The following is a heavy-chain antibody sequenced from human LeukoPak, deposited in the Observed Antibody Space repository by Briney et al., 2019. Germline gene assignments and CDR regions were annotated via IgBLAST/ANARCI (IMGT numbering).Heavy chain of an antibody. D-gene: IGHD3-22*01. CDR2: IIPIFGTA. Sequence: ASEKVSCKASGGTFSSYAISWVRQAPGQGLEWMGGIIPIFGTANYAQKFQGRVTITADESTSTAYMELSSLRSEDTAVYYCARGPYDSSGYYFGDFDYWGQGTLVTVSS. CDR3: ARGPYDSSGYYFGDFDY. J-gene: IGHJ4*02. V-gene: IGHV1-69*13. CDR1: GGTFSSYA.